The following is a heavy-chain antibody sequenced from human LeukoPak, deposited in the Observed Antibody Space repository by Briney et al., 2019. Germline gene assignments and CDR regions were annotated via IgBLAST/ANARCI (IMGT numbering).Heavy chain of an antibody. CDR1: GFTFSSYA. J-gene: IGHJ4*02. Sequence: GGSLRLSCAASGFTFSSYAMSWVRQAPGKGLEWVSVIYSGGSTYYADSVKGRFTISRDNSKNTLYLQMNSLRAEDTAVYYCARSTYSSGWLRPFFDYWGQGTLVTVSS. CDR2: IYSGGST. D-gene: IGHD6-19*01. V-gene: IGHV3-53*01. CDR3: ARSTYSSGWLRPFFDY.